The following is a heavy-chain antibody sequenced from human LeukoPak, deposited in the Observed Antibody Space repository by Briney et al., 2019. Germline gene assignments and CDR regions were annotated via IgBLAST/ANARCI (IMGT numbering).Heavy chain of an antibody. Sequence: SSETLSLTCTVSGGSVSSGRYYWSWIRRPPGKGLEWIGYLYHSGSTGYNPSLRSRVTMSVDTSNNHFFLKLSSVTGADTAVYYCARGDRVGSSGYYFDNWGQGTLVTISS. J-gene: IGHJ4*02. CDR3: ARGDRVGSSGYYFDN. D-gene: IGHD3-10*01. V-gene: IGHV4-61*01. CDR1: GGSVSSGRYY. CDR2: LYHSGST.